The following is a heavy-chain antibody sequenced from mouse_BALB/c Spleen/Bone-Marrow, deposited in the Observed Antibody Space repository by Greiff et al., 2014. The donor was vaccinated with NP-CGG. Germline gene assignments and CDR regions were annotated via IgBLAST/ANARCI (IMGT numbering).Heavy chain of an antibody. Sequence: VQLQQPGAELVKPGASVKLSYTASGFSIKDTYMHWVKQRPEQGLEWIGRIDPANGNTKYDPKFQGKATITADTSSNTAYLQLSSLTFEDTAVYYCASYVYGYYFDYWGQGTTLTVSS. V-gene: IGHV14-3*02. D-gene: IGHD2-2*01. CDR3: ASYVYGYYFDY. CDR2: IDPANGNT. CDR1: GFSIKDTY. J-gene: IGHJ2*01.